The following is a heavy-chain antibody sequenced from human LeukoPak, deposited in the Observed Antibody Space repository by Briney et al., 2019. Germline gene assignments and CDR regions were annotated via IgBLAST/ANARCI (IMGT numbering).Heavy chain of an antibody. CDR1: GFTFSDCY. Sequence: GGSLRLSCAASGFTFSDCYMSWIRQAPGKGLEWVSYISSSGSTIYYADSVKGRFTISRDNAKNSLYLQMNSLRAEDTAVYYCAKDSTHYRVWDNYDTRGLTYWGQGTLVTVSS. D-gene: IGHD3-22*01. V-gene: IGHV3-11*04. CDR3: AKDSTHYRVWDNYDTRGLTY. CDR2: ISSSGSTI. J-gene: IGHJ4*02.